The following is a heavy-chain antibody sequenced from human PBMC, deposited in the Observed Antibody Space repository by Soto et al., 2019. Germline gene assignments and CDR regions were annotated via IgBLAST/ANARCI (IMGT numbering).Heavy chain of an antibody. Sequence: QVQLVQSGAEVKKPGASVKVSCKASGYTFTSYAMHWVRQAPGQRLEWMGWINAGNGNTKYSQKFQGRVTITRDTSASTAYMEVSSLRSEDTAVYYCARYRIRDYYYGMDVLGQGTTVTVSS. J-gene: IGHJ6*02. CDR3: ARYRIRDYYYGMDV. CDR1: GYTFTSYA. V-gene: IGHV1-3*01. CDR2: INAGNGNT.